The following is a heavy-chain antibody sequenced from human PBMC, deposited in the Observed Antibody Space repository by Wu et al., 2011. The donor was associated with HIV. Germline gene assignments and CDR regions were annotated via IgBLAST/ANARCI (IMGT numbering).Heavy chain of an antibody. CDR2: ISTYSGNT. CDR3: ARDWGATVVVYLLDS. J-gene: IGHJ5*01. CDR1: GYTFSTSG. D-gene: IGHD2-8*02. V-gene: IGHV1-18*01. Sequence: QVQLVQSGAEVKKPGASVKVSCKASGYTFSTSGVSWVRQAPGQGLEWMGWISTYSGNTKYAQRLQGRVTMTTDTPANTAYMELRSLRSDDTATYYCARDWGATVVVYLLDSWGQGTPVTVSS.